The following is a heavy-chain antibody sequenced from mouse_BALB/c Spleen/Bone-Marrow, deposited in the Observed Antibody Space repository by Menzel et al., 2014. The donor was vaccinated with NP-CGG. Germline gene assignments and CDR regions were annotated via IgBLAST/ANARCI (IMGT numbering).Heavy chain of an antibody. CDR2: IWSGGNT. D-gene: IGHD3-2*02. Sequence: QVQLKESGPGLVQPSQSLSITCTVSGFSLTNYGVHWVRQSPGKGLEWLGVIWSGGNTDYNAAFISRLSISKDNSKSQAFFKMNSLQASDTAIYYCARREGYDAMDYWGQGTSVTVSS. CDR1: GFSLTNYG. J-gene: IGHJ4*01. CDR3: ARREGYDAMDY. V-gene: IGHV2-2*02.